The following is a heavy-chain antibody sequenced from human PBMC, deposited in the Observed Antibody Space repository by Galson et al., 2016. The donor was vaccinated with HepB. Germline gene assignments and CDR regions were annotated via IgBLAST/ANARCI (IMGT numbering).Heavy chain of an antibody. CDR1: GYTFTTYS. Sequence: SVKVSCKASGYTFTTYSISWVRQAPGQGLEWMGWISTYNGNTNYAQKLYGRVTMTTDTSTSQAYMELRSLTSDDTAVYYCARTYYYDTSGYYRVFDIWGQGTMVTVSS. CDR3: ARTYYYDTSGYYRVFDI. CDR2: ISTYNGNT. D-gene: IGHD3-22*01. V-gene: IGHV1-18*01. J-gene: IGHJ3*02.